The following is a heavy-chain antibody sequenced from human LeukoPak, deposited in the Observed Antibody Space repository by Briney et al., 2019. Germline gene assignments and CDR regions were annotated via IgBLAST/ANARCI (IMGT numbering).Heavy chain of an antibody. V-gene: IGHV3-23*01. CDR3: VKNRCDRTTCPEV. Sequence: GGSLRLSCTASGFTFSTYAMSWVRQAPGEGLEWVSGISGSGGSTYYTDSVKGRFTISRDNSKNTLHLQMSSLRAEDTALYYCVKNRCDRTTCPEVWGQGTLVTVSS. D-gene: IGHD2-2*01. CDR2: ISGSGGST. J-gene: IGHJ4*02. CDR1: GFTFSTYA.